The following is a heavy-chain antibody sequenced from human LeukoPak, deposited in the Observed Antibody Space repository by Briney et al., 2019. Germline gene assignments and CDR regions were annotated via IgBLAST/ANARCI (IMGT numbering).Heavy chain of an antibody. Sequence: SETLSLTCAVYGGSFSGYYWSWIRQPPGKGLEWIGEINHSGSTNYNPSLKSRVTISVDTSKNQFSLKLSSVTAADTAVYYCARGVVGYYYDSSGYPPRGFDYWGQGTLVTVSS. D-gene: IGHD3-22*01. CDR2: INHSGST. V-gene: IGHV4-34*01. CDR1: GGSFSGYY. CDR3: ARGVVGYYYDSSGYPPRGFDY. J-gene: IGHJ4*02.